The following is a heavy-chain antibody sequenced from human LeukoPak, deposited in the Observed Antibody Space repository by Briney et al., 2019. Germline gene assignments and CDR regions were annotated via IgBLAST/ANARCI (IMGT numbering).Heavy chain of an antibody. J-gene: IGHJ6*04. Sequence: GGSLRLSCAASGFTFCSYSLNWVRQAPGKGLEWVSSISSSSGYIYYADSVKGRFTISRDNAKNSLYLQMNSLRAEDTAVYYCARDLYCSSTSCYVSYYYYYYGMDVWGKGTTVTVS. V-gene: IGHV3-21*01. CDR2: ISSSSGYI. CDR3: ARDLYCSSTSCYVSYYYYYYGMDV. D-gene: IGHD2-2*01. CDR1: GFTFCSYS.